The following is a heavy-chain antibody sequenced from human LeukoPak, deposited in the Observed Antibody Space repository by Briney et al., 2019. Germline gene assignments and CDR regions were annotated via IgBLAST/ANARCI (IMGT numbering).Heavy chain of an antibody. CDR2: TYHSGST. CDR1: GGSISITNW. D-gene: IGHD3-22*01. V-gene: IGHV4-4*02. CDR3: ARGPRYYDRSGPIFGY. J-gene: IGHJ4*02. Sequence: PSETLSLTCAVSGGSISITNWWGWVRQPPGEGLEWIGDTYHSGSTNYNPSLKSRVTISVDKSKNQFSPRLSSVTAADTAVYYCARGPRYYDRSGPIFGYWGQGTLVTVSS.